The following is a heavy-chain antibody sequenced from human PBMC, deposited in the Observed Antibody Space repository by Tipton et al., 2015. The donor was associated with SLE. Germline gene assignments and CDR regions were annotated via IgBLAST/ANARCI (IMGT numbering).Heavy chain of an antibody. J-gene: IGHJ4*02. D-gene: IGHD1-14*01. CDR1: GGSISSYY. V-gene: IGHV4-59*08. CDR2: IYYSGST. CDR3: ARQGTGFGSGRDDY. Sequence: TLSLTCTVSGGSISSYYWSWIRQPPGKGLEWIGYIYYSGSTYYTPSLKGRVTTSVETSKNQFSLSLYSVTVEDTAVYYCARQGTGFGSGRDDYWGQGILVTVSS.